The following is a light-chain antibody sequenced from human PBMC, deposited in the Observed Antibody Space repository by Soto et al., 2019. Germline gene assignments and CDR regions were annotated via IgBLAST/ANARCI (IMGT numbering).Light chain of an antibody. V-gene: IGKV3-11*01. CDR3: QHRSKSPWT. CDR1: QSVSSY. CDR2: DAS. Sequence: EIVLTQSPATLSLSPGERATLSCRASQSVSSYLAWYQQKPGQAPRLLIYDASNRATGIPARFSGSGSGTAFTLTISSLEPEDFAVYYCQHRSKSPWTFGQGTKVEIK. J-gene: IGKJ1*01.